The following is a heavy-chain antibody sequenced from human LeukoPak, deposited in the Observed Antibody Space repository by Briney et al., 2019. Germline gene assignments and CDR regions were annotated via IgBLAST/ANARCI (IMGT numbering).Heavy chain of an antibody. D-gene: IGHD3-3*01. J-gene: IGHJ6*03. CDR3: ARSLSDFWNGYHYYYYYYMDV. Sequence: GGSLRLSCAASGFTFSSYSMNWVRQAPGKGLEWVSYISSSSSTIYYADSVKGRFTISRDNGKNSLYLQMNSLRAEDTAVYYCARSLSDFWNGYHYYYYYYMDVWGKGTTVTVSS. CDR1: GFTFSSYS. V-gene: IGHV3-48*01. CDR2: ISSSSSTI.